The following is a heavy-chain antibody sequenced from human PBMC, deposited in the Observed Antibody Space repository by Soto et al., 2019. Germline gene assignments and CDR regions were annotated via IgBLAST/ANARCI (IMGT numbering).Heavy chain of an antibody. J-gene: IGHJ4*02. Sequence: EVQLLESGGGLVQPGGSLRLSCAASGFTFSSYAMWWVRQAPGKGLECVSAISGGGETTYYADSVKGRFTISRDNSKNTLYLQMNSLRAEDTAVYYCAFNSGSGSYYFDNWGQGTLVTVSS. V-gene: IGHV3-23*01. CDR1: GFTFSSYA. CDR3: AFNSGSGSYYFDN. CDR2: ISGGGETT. D-gene: IGHD3-10*01.